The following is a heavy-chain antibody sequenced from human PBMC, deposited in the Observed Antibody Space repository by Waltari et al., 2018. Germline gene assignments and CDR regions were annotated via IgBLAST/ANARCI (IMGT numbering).Heavy chain of an antibody. Sequence: EVQLVESGGGLVQPGGSVRLSCSASGFTFSRFAMVWVRQTPGKGAEWVSNIRGNGGDTSYGDAVKGRFTISRDNSKNTLYLQMNGLKAEDTAVYYCANRAIASSEWWDLDYWGQGTLVTVSS. CDR1: GFTFSRFA. D-gene: IGHD6-19*01. CDR2: IRGNGGDT. J-gene: IGHJ4*02. CDR3: ANRAIASSEWWDLDY. V-gene: IGHV3-23*04.